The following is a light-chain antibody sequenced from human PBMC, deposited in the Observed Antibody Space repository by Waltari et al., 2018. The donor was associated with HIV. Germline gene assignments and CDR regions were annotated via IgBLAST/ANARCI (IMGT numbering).Light chain of an antibody. CDR2: DVS. CDR3: CSYAGSSTYV. Sequence: QSALTQPASVSGSPGHSLTSSRLGTSSDVGDYTSVPWYHQHPGNAPRLMIYDVSKPPSGVSNRFSGSKSGNTASLTISGLQADDEADYYCCSYAGSSTYVFGTGTKVTVL. V-gene: IGLV2-23*02. CDR1: SSDVGDYTS. J-gene: IGLJ1*01.